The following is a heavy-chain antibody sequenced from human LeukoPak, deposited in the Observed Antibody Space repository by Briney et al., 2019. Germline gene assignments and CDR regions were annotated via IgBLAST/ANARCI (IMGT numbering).Heavy chain of an antibody. CDR3: AGFSGSYSDYFDY. D-gene: IGHD1-26*01. J-gene: IGHJ4*02. CDR1: GFTFSSYG. CDR2: ISGSGGST. V-gene: IGHV3-23*01. Sequence: GGSLRLSCVASGFTFSSYGMSWVRQAPGKGLEWVSAISGSGGSTYYADSVKGRFTISRDNSKNTLYLQMNSLRAEDTAVYYCAGFSGSYSDYFDYWGQGTLVTVSS.